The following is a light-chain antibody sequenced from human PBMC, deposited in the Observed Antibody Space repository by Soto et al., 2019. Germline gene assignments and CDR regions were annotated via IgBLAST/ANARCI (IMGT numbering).Light chain of an antibody. J-gene: IGKJ4*01. CDR1: QSISVW. Sequence: DIQMTQSPSTLSASIGDRVTITCRASQSISVWLAWYQQKPGKAPKVLISKASTLQSGVPSRFSGRGSMTEFTLTISSLQPDDVATYYCQHYNDYALTFGGGTKVEIK. CDR3: QHYNDYALT. CDR2: KAS. V-gene: IGKV1-5*03.